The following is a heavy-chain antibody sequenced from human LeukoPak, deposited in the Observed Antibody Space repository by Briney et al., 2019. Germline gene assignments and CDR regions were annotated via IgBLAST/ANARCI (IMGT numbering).Heavy chain of an antibody. CDR2: IYSGGST. J-gene: IGHJ4*02. CDR3: AREGYDSSGYWRYFDY. Sequence: GGSLRLSCAASGFTVSSNYMSWVRQAPGKGLEWVSVIYSGGSTYYADSVKGRFTISRDNSRNTLYLQMNSLRAEDTAVYYCAREGYDSSGYWRYFDYWGQGTLVTVSS. V-gene: IGHV3-66*02. D-gene: IGHD3-22*01. CDR1: GFTVSSNY.